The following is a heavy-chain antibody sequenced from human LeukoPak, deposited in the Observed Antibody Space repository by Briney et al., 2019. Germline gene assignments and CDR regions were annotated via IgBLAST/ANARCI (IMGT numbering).Heavy chain of an antibody. CDR3: ARTGPMVPYYYGMDV. J-gene: IGHJ6*02. Sequence: AGGSLRLSCAASGFTFSSYCMNWVRQAPGKGLEWVSSISSSSSYIYYADSVKGRFTISRDNAKNSLYLQMNSLRAEDTAVYYCARTGPMVPYYYGMDVWGQGTTVTVSS. V-gene: IGHV3-21*01. CDR2: ISSSSSYI. D-gene: IGHD3-10*01. CDR1: GFTFSSYC.